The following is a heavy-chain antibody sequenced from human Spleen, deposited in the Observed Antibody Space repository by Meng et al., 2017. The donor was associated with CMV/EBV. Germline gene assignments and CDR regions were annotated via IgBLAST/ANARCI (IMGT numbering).Heavy chain of an antibody. CDR2: INPSGVST. V-gene: IGHV1-46*01. Sequence: ASVKVSCKASGNTFTSYYMHWVRQAPGQGLEWMGIINPSGVSTTYAQKLQGRVTMTTDTSTSTAYMELRSLRSDDTAVYYCARPSPPSYYGMDVWGQGTTVTVSS. CDR1: GNTFTSYY. CDR3: ARPSPPSYYGMDV. J-gene: IGHJ6*02.